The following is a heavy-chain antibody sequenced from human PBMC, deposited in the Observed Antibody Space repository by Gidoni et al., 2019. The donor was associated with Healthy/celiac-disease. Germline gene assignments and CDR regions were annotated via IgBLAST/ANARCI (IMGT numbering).Heavy chain of an antibody. J-gene: IGHJ5*02. D-gene: IGHD3-22*01. CDR2: ISGSGGST. CDR3: AKDFIKDSSANWFDP. CDR1: GFTFSSYA. V-gene: IGHV3-23*01. Sequence: EVQLLESGGGLVQPGGSLRLSCAASGFTFSSYAMSWVRQAPGKGLEWCSAISGSGGSTYYADAVKGRFTISRDNSKNTLYLQMNSLRAEDTAVYYCAKDFIKDSSANWFDPWGQGTLVTVSS.